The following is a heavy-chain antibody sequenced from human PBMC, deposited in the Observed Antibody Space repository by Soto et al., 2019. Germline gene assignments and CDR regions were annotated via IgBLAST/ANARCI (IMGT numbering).Heavy chain of an antibody. CDR2: ISSSSSYI. CDR1: GFTFSSYS. J-gene: IGHJ4*02. Sequence: EVQLVESGGGLVKTGGSLRLSCAASGFTFSSYSMNWVRQAPGKGLEWVSSISSSSSYIYYADSVKGRFPISRDNAKSSLCLQMSSLRAEDTGVYYCARETGYSYGGFDYWGQGTLVTVSS. CDR3: ARETGYSYGGFDY. D-gene: IGHD5-18*01. V-gene: IGHV3-21*01.